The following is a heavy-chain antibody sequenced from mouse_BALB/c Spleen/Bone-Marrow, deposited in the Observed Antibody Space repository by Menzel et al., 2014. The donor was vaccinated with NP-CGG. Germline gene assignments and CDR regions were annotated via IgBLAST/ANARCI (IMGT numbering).Heavy chain of an antibody. Sequence: VQLQQSGAELVKPGASVKLSCTASGFNIKDTYMHWVKQRPEQGLGWIGRIDPANGNTKYDPKFQGKATITADTSSSTAYLQLSSLTSEDTAVYYCANYYYGSSLFAYWGQGALVTVSA. CDR2: IDPANGNT. CDR3: ANYYYGSSLFAY. D-gene: IGHD1-1*01. CDR1: GFNIKDTY. J-gene: IGHJ3*01. V-gene: IGHV14-3*02.